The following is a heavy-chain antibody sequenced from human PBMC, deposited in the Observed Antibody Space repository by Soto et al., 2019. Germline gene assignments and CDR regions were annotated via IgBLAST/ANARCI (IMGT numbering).Heavy chain of an antibody. Sequence: SETLSLTCTVSGGSISSSSYYWGWIRQPPGKGLEWIGSIYYSGSTYYNPSLKSRVTISVDTSKNQFSLKLSSVTAADTAVYYCARHPYDMIVVVIPYYFDYWGQGTLVTVSS. CDR2: IYYSGST. V-gene: IGHV4-39*01. CDR1: GGSISSSSYY. J-gene: IGHJ4*02. CDR3: ARHPYDMIVVVIPYYFDY. D-gene: IGHD3-22*01.